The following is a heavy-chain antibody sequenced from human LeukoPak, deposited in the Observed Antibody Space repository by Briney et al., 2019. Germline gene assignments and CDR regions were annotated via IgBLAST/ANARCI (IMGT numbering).Heavy chain of an antibody. J-gene: IGHJ4*02. Sequence: PGGSLRLSCAASGFTFSSYAMSWVRQAPGKGLEWVSAISGSGGSTYYADSVKGRFTISRDNSKNTLYLQMNSLRAEDTAVYYCARDSGFGELLSPPDYWGQGTLVTVSS. CDR3: ARDSGFGELLSPPDY. D-gene: IGHD3-10*01. CDR1: GFTFSSYA. CDR2: ISGSGGST. V-gene: IGHV3-23*01.